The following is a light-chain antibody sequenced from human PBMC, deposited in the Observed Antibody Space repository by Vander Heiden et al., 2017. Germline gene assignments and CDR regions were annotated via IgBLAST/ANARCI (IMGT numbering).Light chain of an antibody. CDR2: GAS. CDR3: QQDGSSPWT. V-gene: IGKV3-20*01. J-gene: IGKJ1*01. Sequence: EIVLTQSPGTLSLSPGERATLSCRATQSVTNNYLAWYQQKPGQAPRLLIYGASSRATGIPDRFSGSRSGTDFTLTISRLEPEDLAVYYCQQDGSSPWTFGQGTKLEIK. CDR1: QSVTNNY.